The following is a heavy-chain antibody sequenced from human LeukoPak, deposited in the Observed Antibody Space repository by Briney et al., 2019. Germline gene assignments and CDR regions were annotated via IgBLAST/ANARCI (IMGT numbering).Heavy chain of an antibody. Sequence: GGSLRLSCAASGFSFNNYAMSWVRQAPGKGLEWVSAISTTGGSTYYADPVKGRFTISRDNSKNTLSLQMDSLRVEDTAVYYCAKDWTTVVTPKGYYFDSWGQGTLVTVSS. J-gene: IGHJ4*02. CDR2: ISTTGGST. D-gene: IGHD4-23*01. V-gene: IGHV3-23*01. CDR1: GFSFNNYA. CDR3: AKDWTTVVTPKGYYFDS.